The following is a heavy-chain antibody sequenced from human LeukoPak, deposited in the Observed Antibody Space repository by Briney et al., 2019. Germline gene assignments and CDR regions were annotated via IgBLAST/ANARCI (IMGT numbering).Heavy chain of an antibody. Sequence: GGSLRLSCAASGFTFSSYGMHWVRQAPGKGLEWVAFIRYDGSNKYYADSVKGRFTISRDNSKNTLYLQMNSLRAEDTAVYYCASAYRTRLRYWGQGTLVTISS. CDR3: ASAYRTRLRY. CDR1: GFTFSSYG. D-gene: IGHD5-12*01. J-gene: IGHJ4*02. V-gene: IGHV3-30*02. CDR2: IRYDGSNK.